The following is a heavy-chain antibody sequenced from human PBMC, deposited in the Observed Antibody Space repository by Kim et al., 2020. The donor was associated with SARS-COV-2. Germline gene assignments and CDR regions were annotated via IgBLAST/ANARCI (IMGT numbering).Heavy chain of an antibody. D-gene: IGHD3-22*01. CDR1: GGSISSGGYY. Sequence: SETLSLTCTVSGGSISSGGYYWSWIRQHPGKGLEWIGYIYYSGSTYYNPSLKSRVTISVDTSKNQFSLKLSSVTAADTAVYYCARDGLGYSSGYYHDAFDIWGQGTMVTVSS. CDR3: ARDGLGYSSGYYHDAFDI. V-gene: IGHV4-31*03. CDR2: IYYSGST. J-gene: IGHJ3*02.